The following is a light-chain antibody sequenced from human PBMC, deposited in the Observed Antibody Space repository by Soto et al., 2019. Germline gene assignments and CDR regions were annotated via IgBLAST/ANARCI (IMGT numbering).Light chain of an antibody. Sequence: EIVMTQSPATLSVSPGERATLSCRASQSVSSNLAWYQQKPGQAPRLLIYSASTRATGIPARFSGSGSGTEFTLTISSLQSEDFAVYYCQQYNNWPVWTFGQGTKVEIK. V-gene: IGKV3-15*01. CDR3: QQYNNWPVWT. J-gene: IGKJ1*01. CDR1: QSVSSN. CDR2: SAS.